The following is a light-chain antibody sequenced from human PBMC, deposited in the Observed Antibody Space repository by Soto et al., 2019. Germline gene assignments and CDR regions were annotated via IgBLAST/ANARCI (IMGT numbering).Light chain of an antibody. V-gene: IGKV1-13*02. J-gene: IGKJ4*01. Sequence: AIQLTQSPSSLSASVGDRVTITCRASQGISSALAWYQQKPGKAPKLLIYDASSLESGVPSRFSGSGSGTDFTLTISSLKPEDFATHYCQQVNSYPIPCGGGTKVEIK. CDR2: DAS. CDR3: QQVNSYPIP. CDR1: QGISSA.